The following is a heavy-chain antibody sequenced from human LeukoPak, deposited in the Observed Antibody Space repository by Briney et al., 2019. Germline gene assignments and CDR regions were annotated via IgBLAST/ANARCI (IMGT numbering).Heavy chain of an antibody. CDR1: GGSISSYY. CDR2: IYYSGST. V-gene: IGHV4-59*08. Sequence: SETLSLTCTVSGGSISSYYWSWIRQPPGKGLEWIGYIYYSGSTNYNPSLKSRVTISVDTSKNQFSLKLSSVTAADTAVYYCARQDKGSHFDYWGQGTLVTVSS. J-gene: IGHJ4*02. CDR3: ARQDKGSHFDY.